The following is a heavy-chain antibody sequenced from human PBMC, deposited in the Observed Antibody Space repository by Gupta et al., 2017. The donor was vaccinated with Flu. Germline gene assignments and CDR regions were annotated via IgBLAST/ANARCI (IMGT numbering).Heavy chain of an antibody. CDR3: VRDANWNCDY. D-gene: IGHD1-1*01. J-gene: IGHJ4*02. CDR2: FNNFDGHI. V-gene: IGHV1-18*01. CDR1: GYPFSNYG. Sequence: QVHLVQSGSEMKKPGASVKVSCKASGYPFSNYGVSWVRQAPGQGLEWMGWFNNFDGHINYAQHLRDRLTLSADSSMSTAYMELRSLTSDDTAMYYCVRDANWNCDYWGQGTLVTVSS.